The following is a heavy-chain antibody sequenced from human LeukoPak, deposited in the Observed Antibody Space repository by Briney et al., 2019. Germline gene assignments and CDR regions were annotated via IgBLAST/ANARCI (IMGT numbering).Heavy chain of an antibody. J-gene: IGHJ4*02. D-gene: IGHD2-2*01. CDR3: ARHGPEIVVVPASIPLDY. CDR1: GYNFSKYW. Sequence: GESLKISCKGSGYNFSKYWIGWVRQMPGKGLEWMGIIYPRDSDIRYNPSFQGQVTISADTSISTAYLQWSSLKPSYTAMYFCARHGPEIVVVPASIPLDYWGQGTLVTVSS. CDR2: IYPRDSDI. V-gene: IGHV5-51*01.